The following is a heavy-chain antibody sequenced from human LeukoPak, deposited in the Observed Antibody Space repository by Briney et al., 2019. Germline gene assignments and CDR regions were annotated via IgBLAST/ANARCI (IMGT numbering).Heavy chain of an antibody. CDR3: ARGRATGRSGGDY. CDR1: GFTFSSHL. D-gene: IGHD3-9*01. CDR2: ISSDGTYT. Sequence: GGSLRLSCAASGFTFSSHLMHWVRQAPGKGLVWVSRISSDGTYTNYADSVRGRFTISRDNAKNTLYLQMNSLRDEDTAVYYCARGRATGRSGGDYWAREPWSPSPQ. J-gene: IGHJ4*02. V-gene: IGHV3-74*01.